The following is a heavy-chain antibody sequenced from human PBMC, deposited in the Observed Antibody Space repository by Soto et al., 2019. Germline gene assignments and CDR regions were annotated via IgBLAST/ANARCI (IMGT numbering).Heavy chain of an antibody. J-gene: IGHJ4*02. V-gene: IGHV1-24*01. CDR1: GYTLTELS. D-gene: IGHD3-10*01. CDR3: ATGYYYGSGTQTTYDY. CDR2: FDPEDGET. Sequence: ASVKVSCKVSGYTLTELSMHWVRQAPGKGLELMGGFDPEDGETIYAQKFQGRVTMTEDTSTDTAYMELSSLRSEDTAVYYCATGYYYGSGTQTTYDYWGQGTLVTVSS.